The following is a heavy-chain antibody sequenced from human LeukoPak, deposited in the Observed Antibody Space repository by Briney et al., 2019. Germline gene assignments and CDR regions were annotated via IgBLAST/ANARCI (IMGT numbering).Heavy chain of an antibody. CDR3: ARALVSVLRFLEWTGQRPEDAFDI. D-gene: IGHD3-3*01. J-gene: IGHJ3*02. Sequence: ASVKVSCKASGYTFTSYGIIWVRQAPGQGLEWMGWISAYNGNTNYAQKLQGRVTVTTDTSTSTAYMELRSLRSDATAVYYCARALVSVLRFLEWTGQRPEDAFDIWGQGTMVTVSS. CDR2: ISAYNGNT. V-gene: IGHV1-18*01. CDR1: GYTFTSYG.